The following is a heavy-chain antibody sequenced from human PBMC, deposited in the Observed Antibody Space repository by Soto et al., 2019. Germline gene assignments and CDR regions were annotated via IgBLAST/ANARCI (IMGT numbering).Heavy chain of an antibody. CDR1: GYTFTSYA. V-gene: IGHV1-3*01. D-gene: IGHD6-19*01. Sequence: ASVKVSCKASGYTFTSYAMHWVRQAPGQRLDWMGWINAGNGNTKYSQKFQGRVTITRDTSASTAYMELSSLRSEDTAVYYCARDLIAVAGIGNYYYYMDVWGNGTTVTVSS. J-gene: IGHJ6*03. CDR2: INAGNGNT. CDR3: ARDLIAVAGIGNYYYYMDV.